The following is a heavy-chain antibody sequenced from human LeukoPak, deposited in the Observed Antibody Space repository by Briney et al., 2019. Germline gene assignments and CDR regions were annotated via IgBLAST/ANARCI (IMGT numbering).Heavy chain of an antibody. D-gene: IGHD6-6*01. V-gene: IGHV1-2*02. CDR2: INPNSGGT. J-gene: IGHJ4*02. CDR1: AHTFTDYY. Sequence: GASVKVSCKASAHTFTDYYMHWVRQAPGQGFEWMGWINPNSGGTNYAQKFQGRVTMTRDTSISTAYMELTSLRSDDTAVYYCARGLSIATRPAYSFDYWGQGTLVTVSS. CDR3: ARGLSIATRPAYSFDY.